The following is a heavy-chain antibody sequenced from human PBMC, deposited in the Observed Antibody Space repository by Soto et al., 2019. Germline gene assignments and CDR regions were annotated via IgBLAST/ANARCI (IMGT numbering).Heavy chain of an antibody. Sequence: EVQLVESGGGLVQPGGSLRLSCVVSGFTFSNYWMHWVRQAPGKGLVWVSRVNGDGSSTIYADSVKGRFTISRDNAKNTLYLQMNSLRAEDTAVYYCARREYDVVTGYRLDYWCQGTRVTVSS. CDR2: VNGDGSST. D-gene: IGHD3-9*01. V-gene: IGHV3-74*01. CDR3: ARREYDVVTGYRLDY. J-gene: IGHJ4*02. CDR1: GFTFSNYW.